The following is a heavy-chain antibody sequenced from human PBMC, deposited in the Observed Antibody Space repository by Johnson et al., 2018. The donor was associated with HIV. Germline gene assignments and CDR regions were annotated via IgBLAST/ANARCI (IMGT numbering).Heavy chain of an antibody. V-gene: IGHV3-66*01. CDR2: IYSDGST. CDR1: GFTVSGNY. J-gene: IGHJ3*02. CDR3: AKLPGSGYYLDAFDI. D-gene: IGHD3-22*01. Sequence: VQLVESGGGLVQPGGSLRLSCAASGFTVSGNYMNWVRQAPGKGLEWVSVIYSDGSTYYADSVQGRFTLSRDNSQNTLYLQMNSLRAEDTAVYYCAKLPGSGYYLDAFDIWGQGTMVTVSS.